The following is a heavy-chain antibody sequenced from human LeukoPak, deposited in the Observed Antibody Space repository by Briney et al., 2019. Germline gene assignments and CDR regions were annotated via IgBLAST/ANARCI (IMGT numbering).Heavy chain of an antibody. V-gene: IGHV3-15*01. D-gene: IGHD3-22*01. CDR2: IKSKTDGGTT. J-gene: IGHJ3*02. Sequence: PGGSLRLSCAASGFTFSNAWMSWVRQAPGKGLEWVGRIKSKTDGGTTDYAAPVKGRFTISRDDSKNTLYLQMNSLRAEDTAVYYCARDLDSSGYYYVWWSRFSGLDAFDIWGQGTMVTVSS. CDR3: ARDLDSSGYYYVWWSRFSGLDAFDI. CDR1: GFTFSNAW.